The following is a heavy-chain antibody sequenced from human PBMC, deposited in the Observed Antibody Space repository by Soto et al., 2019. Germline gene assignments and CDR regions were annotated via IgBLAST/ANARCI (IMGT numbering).Heavy chain of an antibody. CDR3: AKDDYGDFFWWFDP. CDR1: GFTFSSYA. CDR2: ISGSGGST. V-gene: IGHV3-23*01. J-gene: IGHJ5*02. Sequence: GGSLRLSCAASGFTFSSYAMSWVRQAPGKGLEWVSAISGSGGSTYYADSVKGRFTISRDNSKNTLYLQMNSLRAEDTAGYYCAKDDYGDFFWWFDPWGQGTLVTVSS. D-gene: IGHD4-17*01.